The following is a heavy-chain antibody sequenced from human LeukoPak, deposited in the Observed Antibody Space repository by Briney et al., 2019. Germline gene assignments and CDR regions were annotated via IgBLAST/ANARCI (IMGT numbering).Heavy chain of an antibody. J-gene: IGHJ4*02. D-gene: IGHD3-10*01. Sequence: GGSLRLSCAVSGFTFRIYAMSWVRQSPGKGLEWVSAIGGSGGTTYYADSVKGGFTISRDNSKNTLYLQMNSLRAEDTALYYCSKDRGGTLGDYFDYWGQGTLVTVSS. CDR1: GFTFRIYA. CDR3: SKDRGGTLGDYFDY. V-gene: IGHV3-23*01. CDR2: IGGSGGTT.